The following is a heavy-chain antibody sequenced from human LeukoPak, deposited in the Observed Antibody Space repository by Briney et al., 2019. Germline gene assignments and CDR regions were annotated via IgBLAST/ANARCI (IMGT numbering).Heavy chain of an antibody. V-gene: IGHV4-59*05. CDR1: GGSISSYY. CDR3: ATSGSWYVDWFDP. D-gene: IGHD6-13*01. Sequence: SETLSLTCTVSGGSISSYYWSWIRQPPGKGLEWIGSIYYSGSTYYNPSLKSRVTISVDTSKNQFSLKLSSVTAADTAVYYCATSGSWYVDWFDPWGQGTLVTVSS. J-gene: IGHJ5*02. CDR2: IYYSGST.